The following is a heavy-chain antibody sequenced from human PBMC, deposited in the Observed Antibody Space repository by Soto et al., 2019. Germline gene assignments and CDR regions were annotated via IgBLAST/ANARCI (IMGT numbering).Heavy chain of an antibody. D-gene: IGHD2-21*01. J-gene: IGHJ6*02. Sequence: SETLSLTCTVSGESISRFYWSWIRQPPGKGLEWIGYISYTGGTDYNPSLKSRVTISIDTSRNHFSLRLSSLIAADTAIYYCARDTLRGYYGLDVWGQGTTVTVSS. CDR2: ISYTGGT. CDR1: GESISRFY. CDR3: ARDTLRGYYGLDV. V-gene: IGHV4-59*01.